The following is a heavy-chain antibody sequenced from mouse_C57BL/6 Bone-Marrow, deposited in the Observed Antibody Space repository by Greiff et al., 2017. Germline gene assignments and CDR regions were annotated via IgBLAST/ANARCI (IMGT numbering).Heavy chain of an antibody. J-gene: IGHJ2*01. D-gene: IGHD1-1*01. CDR1: GFTFSSYA. CDR2: ISDGGSYT. Sequence: EVQLQESGGGLVKPGGSLKLSCAASGFTFSSYAMSWVRQTPEKRLEWVATISDGGSYTYYPDNVKGRFTISRDNAKNNLYLQMSHLKSEDTAMYYCARGDYYGSSYSYWGQGTTLTVSS. V-gene: IGHV5-4*01. CDR3: ARGDYYGSSYSY.